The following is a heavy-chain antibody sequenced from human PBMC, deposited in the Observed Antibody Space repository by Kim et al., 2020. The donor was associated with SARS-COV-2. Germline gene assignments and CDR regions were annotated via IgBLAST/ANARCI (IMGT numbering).Heavy chain of an antibody. CDR3: ARGKKSAMVAKGISLGNFDY. CDR2: INPNSGGT. Sequence: ASVKVSCKASGYTFTGYYMHWVRQAPGQGLEWMGWINPNSGGTNYAQKFQGWVTMTRDTSISTAYMELSRLRSDDTAVYYCARGKKSAMVAKGISLGNFDYWGQGAPVTVSS. V-gene: IGHV1-2*04. J-gene: IGHJ4*02. CDR1: GYTFTGYY. D-gene: IGHD5-18*01.